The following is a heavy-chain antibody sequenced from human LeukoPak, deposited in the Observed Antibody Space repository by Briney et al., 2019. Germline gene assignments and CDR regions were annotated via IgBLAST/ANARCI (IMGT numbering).Heavy chain of an antibody. D-gene: IGHD3-22*01. CDR2: IFYSGST. CDR1: GGSFSSTSYF. Sequence: PSETLTLTCTVSGGSFSSTSYFWGWIRQAPGKGLEWIVNIFYSGSTYSNPSLKSRVTMSADTSKTQSSMKLNSVTAADTAVYYCARHHYYDSSGYYYWGQGTLVTVSS. J-gene: IGHJ4*02. CDR3: ARHHYYDSSGYYY. V-gene: IGHV4-39*01.